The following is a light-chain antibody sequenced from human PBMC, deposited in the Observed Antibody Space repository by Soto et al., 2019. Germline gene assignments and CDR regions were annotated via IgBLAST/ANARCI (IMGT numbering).Light chain of an antibody. Sequence: EIVLTQSPAPLSLSPGERATLSCRASQSVSSNLAWYQQRPGQAPRLLIYGASTRATGIPARFSGSGSGTEFTLTISSLQSEDFAVYYCQQYNNWPPITFGQGTRLEIK. J-gene: IGKJ5*01. CDR2: GAS. CDR1: QSVSSN. V-gene: IGKV3-15*01. CDR3: QQYNNWPPIT.